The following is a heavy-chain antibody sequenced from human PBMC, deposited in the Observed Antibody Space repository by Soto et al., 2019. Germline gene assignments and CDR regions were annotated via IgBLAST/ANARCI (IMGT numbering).Heavy chain of an antibody. V-gene: IGHV1-69*01. J-gene: IGHJ6*02. Sequence: QVQLVQSGAEVKKPGSSVKVSCKASGGTFSSYAISWVRQAPGQGLEWMGGIIPIFGTANYAKKFQGRVTITADESTSTAYMELSSLRAEDTAVYYCAGDPVKYSSSWGYYYGMDVWGQGTTVTVSS. CDR2: IIPIFGTA. CDR3: AGDPVKYSSSWGYYYGMDV. D-gene: IGHD6-13*01. CDR1: GGTFSSYA.